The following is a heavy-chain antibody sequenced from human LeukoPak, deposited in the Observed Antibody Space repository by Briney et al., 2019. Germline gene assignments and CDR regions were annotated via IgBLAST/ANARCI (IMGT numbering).Heavy chain of an antibody. V-gene: IGHV1-18*01. D-gene: IGHD1-26*01. J-gene: IGHJ4*02. CDR3: AREDSGSSLEY. Sequence: ASVKVSCKASGYTFTTYNINWVRQAPGQGLEWMGWISGYNGNTNYAQKLQGRVTMTTDTSTSTAYMELRSLKSDDTAVYYCAREDSGSSLEYWGQGTLVTVSS. CDR1: GYTFTTYN. CDR2: ISGYNGNT.